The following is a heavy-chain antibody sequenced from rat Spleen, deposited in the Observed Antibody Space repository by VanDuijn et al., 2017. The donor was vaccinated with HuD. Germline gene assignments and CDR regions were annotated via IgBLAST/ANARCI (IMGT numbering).Heavy chain of an antibody. V-gene: IGHV5-29*01. CDR3: ARQDYYDGTYYPVMDA. D-gene: IGHD1-12*02. J-gene: IGHJ4*01. CDR2: ISYDGSST. CDR1: GFTFSNYG. Sequence: EVQLVESGGGLVQPGRSLKLSCAASGFTFSNYGMAWVRQAPTKGLEWVATISYDGSSTYYRDSVKGRFTISRDNAKSTLYLQMDSLRSEDTATYYCARQDYYDGTYYPVMDAWGQGASVTVSS.